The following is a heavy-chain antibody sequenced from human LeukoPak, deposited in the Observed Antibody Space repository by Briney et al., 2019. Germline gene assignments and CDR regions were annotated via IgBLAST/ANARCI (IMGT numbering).Heavy chain of an antibody. V-gene: IGHV3-66*01. CDR1: GFTVSSNY. D-gene: IGHD3-3*01. Sequence: GGSLRLSCAASGFTVSSNYMSWVRQAPGKGLEWVSVIYSGGSTYYADSVKGRFTISRDNSKNTLYLQINSLRAEDTAVYFCARDLTIFGVVQPLGYWGQGTLVTVSS. CDR2: IYSGGST. CDR3: ARDLTIFGVVQPLGY. J-gene: IGHJ4*02.